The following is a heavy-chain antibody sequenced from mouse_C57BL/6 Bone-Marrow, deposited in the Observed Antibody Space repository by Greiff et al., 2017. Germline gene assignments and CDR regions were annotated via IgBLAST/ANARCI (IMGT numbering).Heavy chain of an antibody. D-gene: IGHD1-1*01. J-gene: IGHJ1*03. CDR1: GYTFTSYW. V-gene: IGHV1-53*01. CDR3: ARSGVYGSSLCWYFDV. Sequence: QVQLQQPGTELVKPGASVKLSCKASGYTFTSYWMHWVKQRPGQGLEWIGNINPNNGGSNYNEKFKNKATLTVDKSSSTTYMQLSSLTSEDSAVYLCARSGVYGSSLCWYFDVWGTGTTVTVSS. CDR2: INPNNGGS.